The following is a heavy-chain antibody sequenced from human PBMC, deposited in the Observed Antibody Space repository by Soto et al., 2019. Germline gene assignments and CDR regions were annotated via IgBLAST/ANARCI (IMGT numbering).Heavy chain of an antibody. CDR3: ARHMGSYDFWSGYEGYYYYGMDV. CDR1: GYSFTSYW. CDR2: IDPSDSYT. D-gene: IGHD3-3*01. V-gene: IGHV5-10-1*01. J-gene: IGHJ6*02. Sequence: GESLKISCKGSGYSFTSYWISWVRQMPGKGLEWMGRIDPSDSYTNYSPSFHGHVTISADKSISTAYLQWSSLKASDTAMYYCARHMGSYDFWSGYEGYYYYGMDVWGQGTTVTVSS.